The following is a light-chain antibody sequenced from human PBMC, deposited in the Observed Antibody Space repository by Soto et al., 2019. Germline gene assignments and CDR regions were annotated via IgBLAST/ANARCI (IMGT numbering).Light chain of an antibody. Sequence: EIVMTQSPATLSVSPGERATLSCMASQSVSSNLAWYQQKPGQAPRLLIYGASTRATGIPARFSGSGSGTEFSLTISSLQPEDFAVYYCQQYSKWPITFGQGTRLEIK. CDR3: QQYSKWPIT. CDR1: QSVSSN. V-gene: IGKV3-15*01. J-gene: IGKJ5*01. CDR2: GAS.